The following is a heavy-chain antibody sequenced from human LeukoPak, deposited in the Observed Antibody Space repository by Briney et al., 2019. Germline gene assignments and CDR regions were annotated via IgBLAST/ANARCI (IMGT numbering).Heavy chain of an antibody. CDR3: ARGVADSYYYYYYMDV. V-gene: IGHV1-2*02. J-gene: IGHJ6*03. Sequence: ASVKVSCKASGYTFTGYYMHWVRQAPGQGLEWMGWINPNSGGTNYAQKFQGRVTITRNTSISTAYMELSSLRSEDTAVYYCARGVADSYYYYYYMDVWGKGTTVTVSS. D-gene: IGHD2-21*01. CDR1: GYTFTGYY. CDR2: INPNSGGT.